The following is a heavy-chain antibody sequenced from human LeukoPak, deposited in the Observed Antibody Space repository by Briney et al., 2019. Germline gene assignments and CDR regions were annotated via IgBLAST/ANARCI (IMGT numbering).Heavy chain of an antibody. CDR1: GFTFSNYA. CDR3: AKVGVIRGQGDGFDI. Sequence: GGSLRLSCAASGFTFSNYAMSWVRQAPGKGLEWVSGISGSGGSTYSADSVKGRFTISRDNSKNTLYLQMNSLRVEDTALYYCAKVGVIRGQGDGFDIWGQGTMVTVSS. CDR2: ISGSGGST. D-gene: IGHD3-3*01. J-gene: IGHJ3*02. V-gene: IGHV3-23*01.